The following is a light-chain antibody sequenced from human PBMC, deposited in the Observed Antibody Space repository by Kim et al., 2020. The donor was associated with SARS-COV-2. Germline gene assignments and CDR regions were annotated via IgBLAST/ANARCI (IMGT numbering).Light chain of an antibody. J-gene: IGLJ3*02. CDR2: KDS. CDR3: QSADSSGTYQV. V-gene: IGLV3-25*03. Sequence: PGQTARITCSGDALPKQYAYWYQQKPGQAPVLVIYKDSERPSGIHEQFSGSSSGTTVTLTISGVQAEDEADYYCQSADSSGTYQVFGGGTQLTVL. CDR1: ALPKQY.